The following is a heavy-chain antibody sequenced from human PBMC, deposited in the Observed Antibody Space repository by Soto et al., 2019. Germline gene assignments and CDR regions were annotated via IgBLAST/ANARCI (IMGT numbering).Heavy chain of an antibody. V-gene: IGHV5-51*01. Sequence: ESLKTSCKGSGYSFTSSWIYWVRQMPGKGLEWMGIIYPGDSDTSYSPSFQGQVTISAAKSISTAYLQWSSLKASDTAMYYCARPAFSGWTYYYHGMDVWGQGTMVTVSS. CDR1: GYSFTSSW. J-gene: IGHJ6*02. D-gene: IGHD6-19*01. CDR3: ARPAFSGWTYYYHGMDV. CDR2: IYPGDSDT.